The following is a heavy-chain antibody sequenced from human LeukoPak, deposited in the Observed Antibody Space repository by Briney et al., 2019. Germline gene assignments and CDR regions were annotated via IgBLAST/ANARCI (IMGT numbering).Heavy chain of an antibody. CDR2: IWYDGSNK. J-gene: IGHJ4*02. V-gene: IGHV3-33*01. CDR3: ARDFIAAAGDDY. Sequence: GGSLRLSCAASGFTFSSYGMHWVRQAPGKGLEWVAVIWYDGSNKYYADSMKGRFTISRDNSKNTLYLQMNSLRAEDTAVYYCARDFIAAAGDDYWGQGTLVTVSS. CDR1: GFTFSSYG. D-gene: IGHD6-13*01.